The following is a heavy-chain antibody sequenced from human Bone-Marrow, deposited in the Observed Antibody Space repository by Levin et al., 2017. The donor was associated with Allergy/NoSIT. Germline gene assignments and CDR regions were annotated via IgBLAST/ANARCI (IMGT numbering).Heavy chain of an antibody. CDR3: ARDTAGDGFQF. Sequence: GSLRLSCAASGFSVSSNYMSWVRQAPGKGLEWVSVIHSGGNTYYVDSVKGRFTISRDKSKNTLYLQMYSLRAEDTAVYYCARDTAGDGFQFWGQGTLVTVSS. V-gene: IGHV3-53*01. CDR1: GFSVSSNY. CDR2: IHSGGNT. J-gene: IGHJ4*02. D-gene: IGHD2-21*01.